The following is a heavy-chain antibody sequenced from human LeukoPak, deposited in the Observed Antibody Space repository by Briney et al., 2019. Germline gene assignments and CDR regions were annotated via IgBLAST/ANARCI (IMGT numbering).Heavy chain of an antibody. D-gene: IGHD3-3*01. CDR3: ANGGD. V-gene: IGHV3-30*18. J-gene: IGHJ4*02. Sequence: GGSLRLSCAASGFTFSSYGMHWVRQAPGKGLEWVAVISYDGSNKYYADSVKGRFTISRDNSKNTLYLQMNSLRAEDTAVYYCANGGDWGQGTLVTVSS. CDR2: ISYDGSNK. CDR1: GFTFSSYG.